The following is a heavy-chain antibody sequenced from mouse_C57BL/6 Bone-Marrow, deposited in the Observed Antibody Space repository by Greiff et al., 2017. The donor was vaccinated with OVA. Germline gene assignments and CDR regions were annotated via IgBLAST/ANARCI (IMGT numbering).Heavy chain of an antibody. J-gene: IGHJ1*03. V-gene: IGHV1-18*01. Sequence: VQLQQSGPELVKPGASVKIPCKASGYTFTDYNMDWVKQSHGKSLEWIGDINPNNGGTIYNQKFKGKATLTVDTSSSTAYMQLSSLTSEDSAVYYCARRAYYSNSWYFDVWGTGTTVTVSS. D-gene: IGHD2-5*01. CDR2: INPNNGGT. CDR1: GYTFTDYN. CDR3: ARRAYYSNSWYFDV.